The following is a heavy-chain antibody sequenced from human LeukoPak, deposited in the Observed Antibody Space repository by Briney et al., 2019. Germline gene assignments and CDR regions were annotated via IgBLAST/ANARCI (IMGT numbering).Heavy chain of an antibody. Sequence: ASVKVSCKASGYTFTSYYMHWVRQAPGQGLEWMGIINPGGGSTSYAQKFQGRVTMTRDTSTSTVYMELSSLRSEDTAVYYCAREQSSVYGMDVWGQGITVTVSS. V-gene: IGHV1-46*01. CDR3: AREQSSVYGMDV. J-gene: IGHJ6*02. D-gene: IGHD1-26*01. CDR1: GYTFTSYY. CDR2: INPGGGST.